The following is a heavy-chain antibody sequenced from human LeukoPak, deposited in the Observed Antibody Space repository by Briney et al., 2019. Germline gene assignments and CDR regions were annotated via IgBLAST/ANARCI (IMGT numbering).Heavy chain of an antibody. D-gene: IGHD3-22*01. Sequence: ASVKVSCKASGYTFTGYYMHWVRQAPGQGLEWMGWINPNSGGTNYAQKFQGRVTMTRDTSISTAYMELSRLRSDDTAVYYCGLYGSSGNALNYWGQGTLVTVSS. CDR1: GYTFTGYY. CDR2: INPNSGGT. J-gene: IGHJ4*02. CDR3: GLYGSSGNALNY. V-gene: IGHV1-2*02.